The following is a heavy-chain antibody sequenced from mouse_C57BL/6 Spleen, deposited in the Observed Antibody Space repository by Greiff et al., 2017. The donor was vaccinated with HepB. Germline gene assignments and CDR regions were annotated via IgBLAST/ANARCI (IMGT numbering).Heavy chain of an antibody. D-gene: IGHD4-1*01. V-gene: IGHV14-4*01. CDR3: TTDWGIGLTGKLDY. CDR2: IDPENGDI. Sequence: EVQLLQSGAELVRPGASVKLSCTASGFNINDDYMHWVKQRPEQGLEWIGWIDPENGDIEYASKFQGKGTITADTSSNTAYLQLSSLTSEDTAIYYCTTDWGIGLTGKLDYWGQGTTLTVSS. J-gene: IGHJ2*01. CDR1: GFNINDDY.